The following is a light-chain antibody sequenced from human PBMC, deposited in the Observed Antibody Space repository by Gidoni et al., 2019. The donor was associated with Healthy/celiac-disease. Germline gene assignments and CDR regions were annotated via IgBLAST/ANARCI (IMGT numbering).Light chain of an antibody. V-gene: IGKV1-39*01. CDR2: AAS. CDR3: QQSYSTPFT. CDR1: QSISSY. J-gene: IGKJ3*01. Sequence: DSKIAQSPSSLSTSVGDRVTITCRARQSISSYLNWYQQKPGKATKLLIYAASSLQSGVPSRFSGSGSGTDFTLTISSLQPEDFAIYYCQQSYSTPFTFGPGTKVDIK.